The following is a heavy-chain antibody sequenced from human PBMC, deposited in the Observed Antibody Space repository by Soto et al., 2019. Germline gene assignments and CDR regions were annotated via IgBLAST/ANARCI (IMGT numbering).Heavy chain of an antibody. V-gene: IGHV3-30*18. CDR2: ISYDGSNK. CDR3: AKDREAMVRGYHYYGMDV. Sequence: GGSLRLSCAASGFTFSSYGMHWVRQAPGKGLEWVAVISYDGSNKYYADSVKGRFTISRDNSKNTLYLQMNSLRAEDTAVYYCAKDREAMVRGYHYYGMDVWGQGTTVTVSS. J-gene: IGHJ6*02. D-gene: IGHD5-18*01. CDR1: GFTFSSYG.